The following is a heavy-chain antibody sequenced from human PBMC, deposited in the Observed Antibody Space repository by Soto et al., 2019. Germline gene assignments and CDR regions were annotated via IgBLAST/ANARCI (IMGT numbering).Heavy chain of an antibody. D-gene: IGHD2-15*01. CDR1: GYTFTSYA. V-gene: IGHV1-18*01. Sequence: GASVKVSCKASGYTFTSYAMHWVRQAPGQRLEWMGWISAYNGNTNYAQKLQGRVTMTTDTSTSTAYMELRSLRSDDTAVYYCARGGLPLGYCSGGSCFHYYYGMDVWGQGTTVTVSS. CDR3: ARGGLPLGYCSGGSCFHYYYGMDV. J-gene: IGHJ6*02. CDR2: ISAYNGNT.